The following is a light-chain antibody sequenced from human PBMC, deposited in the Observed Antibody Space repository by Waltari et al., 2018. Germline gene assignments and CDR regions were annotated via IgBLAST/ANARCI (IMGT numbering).Light chain of an antibody. CDR2: DAS. CDR3: QQRSNWPSIT. V-gene: IGKV3-11*01. J-gene: IGKJ5*01. CDR1: QSVSRS. Sequence: EIVLTQSPATLSLSPGERATLACRATQSVSRSLAWYQQKPVQAPSPLIYDASNRATGIPARFSVSGSGTDFTLTISSLEPEDFAVYYCQQRSNWPSITFGQGTRLEIK.